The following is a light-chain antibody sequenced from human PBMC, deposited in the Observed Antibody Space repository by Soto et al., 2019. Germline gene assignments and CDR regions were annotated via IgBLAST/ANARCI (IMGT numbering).Light chain of an antibody. CDR2: DVS. CDR3: SSQTSRTPLV. J-gene: IGLJ2*01. CDR1: SSDVGGYND. V-gene: IGLV2-14*01. Sequence: QSVLTQPASVSGSPGQSITISCTGTSSDVGGYNDVSWYQQHPGGGPTLMIYDVSNRPSGVSDRFSGSKSGTTASLTISGLQAEDEGYYYCSSQTSRTPLVFGGGTKVTVL.